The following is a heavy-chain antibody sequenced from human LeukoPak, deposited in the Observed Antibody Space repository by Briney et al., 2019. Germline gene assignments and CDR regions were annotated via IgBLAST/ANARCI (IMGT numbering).Heavy chain of an antibody. CDR3: AREGSVVEFDY. D-gene: IGHD3-22*01. V-gene: IGHV3-7*03. J-gene: IGHJ4*02. Sequence: PGGSRRLSCAASGFTFSSYWMNWVRQAPGKGLEWVANIKQDGSEKYYVDSVQGRFTISRDNAKSSLYLQMNSLRVEDTAVYYCAREGSVVEFDYWGQGTLVTVSS. CDR2: IKQDGSEK. CDR1: GFTFSSYW.